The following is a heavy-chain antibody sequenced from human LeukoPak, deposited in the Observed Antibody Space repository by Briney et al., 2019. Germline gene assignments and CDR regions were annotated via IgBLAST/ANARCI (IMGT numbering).Heavy chain of an antibody. Sequence: GGSLRLSCAASGFTFSDYYISWIRQAPGKGLEWVSYISSSGSTIYYADSVKGRFTISRDNAKNSLYLQMNSLRVEDTAVYYCARDVVPATINQYYYYYMDVWGKGTTVTVSS. CDR1: GFTFSDYY. V-gene: IGHV3-11*04. CDR3: ARDVVPATINQYYYYYMDV. D-gene: IGHD2-2*02. J-gene: IGHJ6*03. CDR2: ISSSGSTI.